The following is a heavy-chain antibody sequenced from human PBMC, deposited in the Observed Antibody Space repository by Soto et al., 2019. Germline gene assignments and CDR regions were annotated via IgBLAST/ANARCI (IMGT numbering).Heavy chain of an antibody. V-gene: IGHV5-51*03. CDR3: TRYYYGSGSFYNLLDY. CDR2: IYPGDSNT. CDR1: GYTFINYW. D-gene: IGHD3-10*01. Sequence: EVQLVQSGAEVKKPGESLKISCKGSGYTFINYWIAWVRQMPGEGLEWMGIIYPGDSNTRYSPSFQGQVTISADKSISTANLQWSRLKASDTAMYYGTRYYYGSGSFYNLLDYWGQGTLVTVSS. J-gene: IGHJ4*02.